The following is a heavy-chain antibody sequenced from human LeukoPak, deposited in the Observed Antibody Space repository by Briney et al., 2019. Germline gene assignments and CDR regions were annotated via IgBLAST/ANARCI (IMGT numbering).Heavy chain of an antibody. Sequence: GASVKVSCKASGYTFTSYGISWVRQATGQGLEWMGWMNPNSGNTGYAQKFQGRVTMTRNTSISTAYMELSSLRSEDTAVYYCARGQNLWFGELLALMWGQGTLVTVSS. J-gene: IGHJ4*02. V-gene: IGHV1-8*02. CDR3: ARGQNLWFGELLALM. D-gene: IGHD3-10*01. CDR1: GYTFTSYG. CDR2: MNPNSGNT.